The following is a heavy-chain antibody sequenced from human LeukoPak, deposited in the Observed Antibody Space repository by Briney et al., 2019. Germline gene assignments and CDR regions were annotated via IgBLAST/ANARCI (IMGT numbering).Heavy chain of an antibody. V-gene: IGHV4-34*01. J-gene: IGHJ6*02. D-gene: IGHD6-13*01. CDR1: GGSFSGYY. CDR2: INHSGST. CDR3: ARASPPGMAAAGTAVYYGMDV. Sequence: SETLSLTCAVYGGSFSGYYWSWIRQPPGKGLEWIGEINHSGSTNYNPSLKSRVTISVDTSKNQFSLKLSSVTAADTAVHYCARASPPGMAAAGTAVYYGMDVWGQGTTVTVSS.